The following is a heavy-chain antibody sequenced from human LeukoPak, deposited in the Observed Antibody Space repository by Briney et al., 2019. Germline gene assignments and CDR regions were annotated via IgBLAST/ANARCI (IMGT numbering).Heavy chain of an antibody. D-gene: IGHD3-9*01. V-gene: IGHV3-74*01. CDR3: ARVLTGSNRQLDY. J-gene: IGHJ4*02. CDR2: INDDGSST. Sequence: GGSLRLSCAASRFTFSSYWMHWVRQAPGKGLVWVSRINDDGSSTSYADSVRGGFTISRDNAKNTLYLQMTSLRAEDTAVYYCARVLTGSNRQLDYWGQGTLVTASS. CDR1: RFTFSSYW.